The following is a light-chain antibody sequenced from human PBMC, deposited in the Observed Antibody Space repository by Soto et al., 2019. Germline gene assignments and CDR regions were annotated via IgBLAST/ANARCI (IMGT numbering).Light chain of an antibody. V-gene: IGKV3-15*01. CDR1: QSVSAN. CDR3: QQYNNWPALT. J-gene: IGKJ4*02. CDR2: GAS. Sequence: EIVMTQSPATLSVSPGERATLSCRASQSVSANLAWYQQKPGQAPRLLIYGASTRATGIPARFSGSGSGTEFTPTVSSLQSEDFAVYYCQQYNNWPALTFGRGTKVDIK.